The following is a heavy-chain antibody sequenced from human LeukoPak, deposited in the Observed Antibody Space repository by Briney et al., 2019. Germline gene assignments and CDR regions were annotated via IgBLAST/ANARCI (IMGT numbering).Heavy chain of an antibody. Sequence: GGSLRLSCSASGFPFSSYAMHWVRQAPGKGLEYVSAISDSGGSTYYADSVKGRFTISRDNSKNTLYLQMSSLRAEDTAVYFCGRGSSFGPYGMDVWGQGTTVTVSS. CDR2: ISDSGGST. V-gene: IGHV3-64D*09. CDR3: GRGSSFGPYGMDV. CDR1: GFPFSSYA. J-gene: IGHJ6*02. D-gene: IGHD3-16*01.